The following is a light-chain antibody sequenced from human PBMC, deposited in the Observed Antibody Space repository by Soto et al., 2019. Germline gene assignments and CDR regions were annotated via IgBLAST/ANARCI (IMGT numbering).Light chain of an antibody. CDR2: DVG. CDR3: CSYAGTTHV. Sequence: HSALTQPPSVSGSPGQSVTISCTGTSSDIGGYNYVSWYQQLPGKAPKLMIYDVGKRPSGVPDRFSGSNSGNTASLTISGLQAEDEADYYCCSYAGTTHVFGTGTKVTVL. V-gene: IGLV2-11*01. J-gene: IGLJ1*01. CDR1: SSDIGGYNY.